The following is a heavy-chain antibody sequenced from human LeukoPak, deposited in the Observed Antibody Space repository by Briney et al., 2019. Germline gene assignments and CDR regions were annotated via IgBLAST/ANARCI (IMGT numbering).Heavy chain of an antibody. CDR2: ISSSGGYI. V-gene: IGHV3-21*01. CDR3: ARCSGGSCYRSDDY. CDR1: GFTFSTYC. J-gene: IGHJ4*02. D-gene: IGHD2-15*01. Sequence: PGGSLRLSCAASGFTFSTYCMNWVRQAPGKGLEWVSSISSSGGYIYNADSVEGRFTISRDNSKHSLYLQMNSLRADDTAVYYCARCSGGSCYRSDDYWGQGTLVTVSS.